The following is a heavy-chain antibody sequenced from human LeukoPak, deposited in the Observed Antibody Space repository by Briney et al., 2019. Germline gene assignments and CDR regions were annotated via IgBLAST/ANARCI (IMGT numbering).Heavy chain of an antibody. CDR2: IKQDGSEK. CDR1: GFTFSSYW. CDR3: ARERSTMVRGVISYYYYYYMDV. V-gene: IGHV3-7*01. D-gene: IGHD3-10*01. Sequence: GGSLRLSCAASGFTFSSYWMSWVRQAPGKGLEWVASIKQDGSEKYYVDSVKGRFTISRDNAKNSLYLQMNSLRAEDTAVYYCARERSTMVRGVISYYYYYYMDVWGKGTTVTISS. J-gene: IGHJ6*03.